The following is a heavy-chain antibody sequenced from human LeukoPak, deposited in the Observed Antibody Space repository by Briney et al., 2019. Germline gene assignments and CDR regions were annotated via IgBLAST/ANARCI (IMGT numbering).Heavy chain of an antibody. CDR1: GFTFDDYA. V-gene: IGHV3-9*01. Sequence: PGGSLRLSCAASGFTFDDYAMHWVRQAPGKGLEWVSGISWNSGSIGYADSVKGRFTISRDNAKNSLYLQMNSLRAEDTAVYYCGTVVTAAGTVYWGQGTLVTVSS. CDR2: ISWNSGSI. D-gene: IGHD6-13*01. J-gene: IGHJ4*02. CDR3: GTVVTAAGTVY.